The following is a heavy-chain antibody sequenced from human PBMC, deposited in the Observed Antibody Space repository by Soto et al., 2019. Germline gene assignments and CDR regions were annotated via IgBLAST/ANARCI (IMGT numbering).Heavy chain of an antibody. J-gene: IGHJ6*02. CDR3: AGALENPYFYYGLNV. Sequence: GGSLRLSCAASGFSFSSYVMEWVRLAPGKGLEWVAATTYDGGIKHYVDSVKGRFTISRDNSKNTLYLQMNSLRVEDTATYYCAGALENPYFYYGLNVWGQGTTVTVPS. D-gene: IGHD1-1*01. V-gene: IGHV3-30*03. CDR1: GFSFSSYV. CDR2: TTYDGGIK.